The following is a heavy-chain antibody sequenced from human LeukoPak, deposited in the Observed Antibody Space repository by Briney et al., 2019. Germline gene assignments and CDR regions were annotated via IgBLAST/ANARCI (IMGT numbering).Heavy chain of an antibody. CDR3: ARGLNYDSSSY. V-gene: IGHV4-59*12. Sequence: SETLSLTCTVSGGSISSYYWSWIRQPPGKGLEWIAYIYYSGSTNYNPSLKSRVTISVDTSKNQFSLKLSSVTAADTAVYYCARGLNYDSSSYWGQGTLVTVSS. CDR2: IYYSGST. CDR1: GGSISSYY. D-gene: IGHD3-22*01. J-gene: IGHJ4*02.